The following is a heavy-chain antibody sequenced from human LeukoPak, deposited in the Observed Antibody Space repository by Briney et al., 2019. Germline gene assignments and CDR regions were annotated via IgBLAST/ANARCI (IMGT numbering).Heavy chain of an antibody. V-gene: IGHV4-31*03. CDR3: ARCRSDCFDY. D-gene: IGHD2-15*01. Sequence: SETLSLTCTVSGGSISSGGYYWSWIRQHPGKGLEWIGYIYYSRSTYYYPSLKSRVAISVDTSKNQFSLKLSSVTAADTAVYYCARCRSDCFDYWGQGTLVTVSS. J-gene: IGHJ4*02. CDR2: IYYSRST. CDR1: GGSISSGGYY.